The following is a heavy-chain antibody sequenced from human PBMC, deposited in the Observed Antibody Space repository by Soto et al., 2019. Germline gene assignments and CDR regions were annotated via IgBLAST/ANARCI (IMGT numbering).Heavy chain of an antibody. CDR1: GFTFSSYW. CDR2: IKQDGSEK. CDR3: ARDSSFDDSSGYLDY. J-gene: IGHJ4*02. D-gene: IGHD3-22*01. Sequence: EVQLVESGGGLVQPGGYLRLSCAASGFTFSSYWMSWVRQAPGKGLEWVANIKQDGSEKYYVDSVKGRFTISRDNAKNQMYPQMNSLRAEDTAVYYCARDSSFDDSSGYLDYWGQGALVTVSS. V-gene: IGHV3-7*01.